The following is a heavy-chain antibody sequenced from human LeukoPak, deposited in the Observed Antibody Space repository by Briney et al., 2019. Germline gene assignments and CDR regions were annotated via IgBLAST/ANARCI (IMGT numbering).Heavy chain of an antibody. J-gene: IGHJ4*02. CDR2: ISSSSSTI. V-gene: IGHV3-48*01. D-gene: IGHD6-6*01. Sequence: PGGSLRLSCAASGFTFSSYSMNWVRQAPGKGLEWVSYISSSSSTIYYADSVKGRFTISRDNSKNTLYLQMSSLRAEDTAVYYCAQVKENLWYSSSPIDYWGQGTLVTVSS. CDR3: AQVKENLWYSSSPIDY. CDR1: GFTFSSYS.